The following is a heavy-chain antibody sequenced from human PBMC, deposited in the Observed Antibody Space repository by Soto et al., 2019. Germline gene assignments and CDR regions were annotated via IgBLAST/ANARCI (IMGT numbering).Heavy chain of an antibody. V-gene: IGHV1-58*01. CDR3: AADARGGYCSSTSCNWFDP. CDR1: GFTFTSSA. Sequence: ASGKVSCKASGFTFTSSAVQWVRQARGQRLEWIGWIAVGSGNTNYAQKFQERVTITRDMSTSTAYMELSSLRSEDTAVYSCAADARGGYCSSTSCNWFDPWGQGTLVTVSS. J-gene: IGHJ5*02. D-gene: IGHD2-2*01. CDR2: IAVGSGNT.